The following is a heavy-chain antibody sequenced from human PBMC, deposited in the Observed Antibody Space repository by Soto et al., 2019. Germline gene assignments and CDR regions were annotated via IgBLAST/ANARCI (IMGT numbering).Heavy chain of an antibody. CDR1: GFSITNHA. CDR3: AHQACGYNFPFDH. J-gene: IGHJ4*02. V-gene: IGHV3-23*01. CDR2: IRGSGDT. Sequence: EVQLLESGGGLVQPGGSLRLSCAASGFSITNHAMNWVRQAPGKGLEWVSVIRGSGDTSYADSVKGRNTISRDNSKNTVYLKMNRLRAGDTALYYFAHQACGYNFPFDHWGQGSLVTVSS. D-gene: IGHD3-22*01.